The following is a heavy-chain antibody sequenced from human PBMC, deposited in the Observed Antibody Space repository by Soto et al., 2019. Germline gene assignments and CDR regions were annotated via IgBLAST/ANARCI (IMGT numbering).Heavy chain of an antibody. J-gene: IGHJ6*02. CDR2: ISYDGSNK. CDR3: AKDRVEYNWNYSPFYYYGMDV. Sequence: GGSLRLSCAASGFTFSDFGMHWVRQAPGKGLEWVAVISYDGSNKYYEDPVKGRFTISRDNSKNTLYLQMNSLRAEDTAVYYCAKDRVEYNWNYSPFYYYGMDVWGQGTTVTVSS. D-gene: IGHD1-7*01. CDR1: GFTFSDFG. V-gene: IGHV3-30*18.